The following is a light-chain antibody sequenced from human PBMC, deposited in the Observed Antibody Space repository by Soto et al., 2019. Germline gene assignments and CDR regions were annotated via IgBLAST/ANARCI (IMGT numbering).Light chain of an antibody. CDR3: QQYYNWPLEYT. Sequence: EIVMTQSPGTLSVSPGERVTLSCRASQSVSSKIAWYQQKPGQAPRLVIFTASLRATGVPARFSGSGSGTEFTRTISSLQSEDFAVYWCQQYYNWPLEYTFGQGTKLEI. CDR1: QSVSSK. J-gene: IGKJ2*01. V-gene: IGKV3-15*01. CDR2: TAS.